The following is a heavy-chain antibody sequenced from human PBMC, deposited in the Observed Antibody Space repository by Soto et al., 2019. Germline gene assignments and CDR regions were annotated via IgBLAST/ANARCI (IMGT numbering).Heavy chain of an antibody. Sequence: PSENLYITSAVSEGSISSSNWWNGVRQPPGKGLEWIGEIYHSGSTNYNPSLKSRVTISVDKSNKQFSLTLSSVTDADTAVYYCARLTSIVVLLVALPGDYYYALYLWGQVPT. CDR3: ARLTSIVVLLVALPGDYYYALYL. CDR1: EGSISSSNW. CDR2: IYHSGST. D-gene: IGHD2-21*01. J-gene: IGHJ6*02. V-gene: IGHV4-4*02.